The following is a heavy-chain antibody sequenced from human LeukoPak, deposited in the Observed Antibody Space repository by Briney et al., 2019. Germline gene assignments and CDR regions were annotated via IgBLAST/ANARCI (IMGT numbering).Heavy chain of an antibody. CDR2: IKSKTDGGTA. CDR1: GFTFSNAW. V-gene: IGHV3-15*01. Sequence: GGSLRLSCAASGFTFSNAWMSWVRQAPGKGLEWVGRIKSKTDGGTADYAAPVKGRFTISRDDSKKTLYLLMNSLNTEDTAVYYCTTKSSAYYEDRFDIWGQGTMVTVSS. J-gene: IGHJ3*02. CDR3: TTKSSAYYEDRFDI. D-gene: IGHD3-22*01.